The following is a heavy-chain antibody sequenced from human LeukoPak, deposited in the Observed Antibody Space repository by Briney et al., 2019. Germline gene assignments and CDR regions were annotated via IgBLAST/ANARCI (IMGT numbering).Heavy chain of an antibody. CDR2: ISYDGSNK. Sequence: PGGSLRLSCAASGFTFSSYATHWVRQAPGKGLEWVAVISYDGSNKYYADSVKGRFTISRDNSKNTLYLQMNSLRAEDTAVYYCARSLRFLEWLLPFDYWGQGTLVTVSS. CDR3: ARSLRFLEWLLPFDY. J-gene: IGHJ4*02. CDR1: GFTFSSYA. V-gene: IGHV3-30-3*01. D-gene: IGHD3-3*01.